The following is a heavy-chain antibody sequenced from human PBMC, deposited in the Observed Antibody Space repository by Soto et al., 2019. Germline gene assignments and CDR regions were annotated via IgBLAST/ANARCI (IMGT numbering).Heavy chain of an antibody. Sequence: ASVKVSCKASGYTFTSYDINWVRHATGQGLEWMGRMNPNSGNTGYAKKFQGRVNMTRNTSISTAYMALSSLSSEATDVYYCARSASDAFDIWGQGTMVTVSS. V-gene: IGHV1-8*01. CDR1: GYTFTSYD. CDR3: ARSASDAFDI. J-gene: IGHJ3*02. CDR2: MNPNSGNT.